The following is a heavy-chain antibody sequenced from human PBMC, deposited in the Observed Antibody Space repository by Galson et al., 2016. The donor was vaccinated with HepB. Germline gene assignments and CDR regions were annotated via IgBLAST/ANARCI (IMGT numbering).Heavy chain of an antibody. CDR2: ISIYTGNT. CDR3: AITVSIDVRKDS. Sequence: SVKVSCKASGDTLTSHGINWVRQAPGQGLEWMGWISIYTGNTNYAQKFQGRVTMTTDTSTTTAYMELRSLRSDDTAVYFCAITVSIDVRKDSWGQGTLVTISS. D-gene: IGHD3-10*02. CDR1: GDTLTSHG. J-gene: IGHJ5*01. V-gene: IGHV1-18*01.